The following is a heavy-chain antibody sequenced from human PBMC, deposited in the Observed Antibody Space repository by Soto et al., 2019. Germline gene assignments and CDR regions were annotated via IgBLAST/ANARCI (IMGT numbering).Heavy chain of an antibody. Sequence: GGSLRLSCAASGFTFSSYAMHWVRQAPGKGLEWVAVISYDGSNKYYADSVKGRFTISRDNSKNTLYLQMNSLRAEDTAVYYCARAFSGYDLIDYWGQGTLVTVSS. V-gene: IGHV3-30-3*01. CDR1: GFTFSSYA. J-gene: IGHJ4*02. D-gene: IGHD5-12*01. CDR3: ARAFSGYDLIDY. CDR2: ISYDGSNK.